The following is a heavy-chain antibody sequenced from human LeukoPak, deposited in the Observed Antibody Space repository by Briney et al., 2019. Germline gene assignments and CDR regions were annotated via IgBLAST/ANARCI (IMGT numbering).Heavy chain of an antibody. D-gene: IGHD3-22*01. CDR1: GYTFTGYY. J-gene: IGHJ4*02. Sequence: ASVKVSCKASGYTFTGYYMHWVRQAPGQGLEWMGWINPNSGGTNYAQKFQGRVTMTRDTSISTAYMELSRLRSDDTAVYYCARDNSGDSSGKAFDHWGQGTLVTVSS. CDR3: ARDNSGDSSGKAFDH. V-gene: IGHV1-2*02. CDR2: INPNSGGT.